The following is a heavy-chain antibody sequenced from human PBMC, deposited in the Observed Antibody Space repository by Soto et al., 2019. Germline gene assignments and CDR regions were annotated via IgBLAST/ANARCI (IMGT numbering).Heavy chain of an antibody. D-gene: IGHD1-1*01. J-gene: IGHJ4*02. Sequence: GSLRLSCAASGLTFSDSAIHWVRQASGKGLEWVGRIRSKTNNYATTYAASVKGRFTISRDNSKNTLYLQMNSLRAEDTAVYYCGKDTRNTISHVDSWGQGTLVTVSS. CDR3: GKDTRNTISHVDS. CDR2: IRSKTNNYAT. V-gene: IGHV3-73*01. CDR1: GLTFSDSA.